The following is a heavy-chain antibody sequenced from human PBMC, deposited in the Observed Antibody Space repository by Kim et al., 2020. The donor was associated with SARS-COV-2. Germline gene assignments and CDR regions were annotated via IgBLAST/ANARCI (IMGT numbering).Heavy chain of an antibody. J-gene: IGHJ4*02. V-gene: IGHV5-51*01. D-gene: IGHD5-18*01. CDR3: ARLPHSSGYYFDY. Sequence: YSPSFQGQVTISADRSISPAYLQWSSLKASDTAMYFCARLPHSSGYYFDYWGQGTLVTVSS.